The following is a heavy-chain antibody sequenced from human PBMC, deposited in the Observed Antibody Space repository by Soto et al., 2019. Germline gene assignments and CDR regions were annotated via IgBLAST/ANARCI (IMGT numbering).Heavy chain of an antibody. CDR1: GFTFINYW. V-gene: IGHV3-74*01. CDR3: AKSGHFDMLTGQGGFDP. J-gene: IGHJ5*02. CDR2: INHDGSDI. D-gene: IGHD3-9*01. Sequence: PGGSLRLSCVASGFTFINYWMHWVRRAPGKGLVWVSRINHDGSDIVYADSVRGRFTISRDNSKNTLYLQMTSLGGDDTALYFCAKSGHFDMLTGQGGFDPWGQGTLVTVSS.